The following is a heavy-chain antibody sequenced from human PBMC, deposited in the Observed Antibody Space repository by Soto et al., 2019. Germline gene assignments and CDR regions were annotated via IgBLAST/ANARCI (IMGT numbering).Heavy chain of an antibody. D-gene: IGHD1-26*01. CDR3: ATDSGSYYSWFDP. CDR2: MNPNSGNT. Sequence: EASVKVSCKASGYTFTSYDINWVRQATGQGLEWMGWMNPNSGNTGYAQKFQGRVTMTRNTSISTAYMELSSLRSEDTAVYYCATDSGSYYSWFDPWGQGTLVTVSS. V-gene: IGHV1-8*01. J-gene: IGHJ5*02. CDR1: GYTFTSYD.